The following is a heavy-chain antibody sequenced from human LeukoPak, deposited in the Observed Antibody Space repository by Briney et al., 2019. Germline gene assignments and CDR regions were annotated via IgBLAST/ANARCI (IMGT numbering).Heavy chain of an antibody. J-gene: IGHJ4*02. CDR1: GDSISTYY. V-gene: IGHV4-59*12. Sequence: SETLSLTCTVSGDSISTYYWSWIRQPPGKGLEWIGYIYYSGSTNYNPSLKSRVTISVDTSKNQFSLKMSSVTAADTAVYYCAKGDRGGYLDFDSWGQGTLVTVSS. CDR3: AKGDRGGYLDFDS. D-gene: IGHD3-22*01. CDR2: IYYSGST.